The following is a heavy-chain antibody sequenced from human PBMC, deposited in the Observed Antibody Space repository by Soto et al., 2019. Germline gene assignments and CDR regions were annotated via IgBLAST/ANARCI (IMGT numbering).Heavy chain of an antibody. CDR2: IDPSDSYT. D-gene: IGHD3-10*01. V-gene: IGHV5-10-1*01. Sequence: GESLKISCKGSGYSFTSYWISWVRQMPGKGLEWMGRIDPSDSYTNYSPSFQGHVTIPADKSISTAYLQWSSLKASDTAMYYCARLRSRLESRAYYYYGMDVWGQGTTVTVSS. CDR3: ARLRSRLESRAYYYYGMDV. CDR1: GYSFTSYW. J-gene: IGHJ6*02.